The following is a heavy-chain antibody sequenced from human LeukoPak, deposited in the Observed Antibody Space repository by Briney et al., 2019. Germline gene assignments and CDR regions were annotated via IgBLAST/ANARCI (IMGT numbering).Heavy chain of an antibody. CDR3: ARDRSSWGLDC. V-gene: IGHV3-21*01. CDR2: ISGTSNYI. Sequence: GGSLRLSCAASGFTFNIYSMNWVRQAPGKGLEWVSSISGTSNYIYYADSVKGRFTISRDNAKNSLYLHMNSLRAEDTAVYYCARDRSSWGLDCWGQGTLVTVSS. J-gene: IGHJ4*02. CDR1: GFTFNIYS. D-gene: IGHD7-27*01.